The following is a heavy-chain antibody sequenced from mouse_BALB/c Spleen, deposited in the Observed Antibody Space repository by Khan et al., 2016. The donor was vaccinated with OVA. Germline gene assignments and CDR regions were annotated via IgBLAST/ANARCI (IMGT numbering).Heavy chain of an antibody. CDR1: GYSITSDYA. J-gene: IGHJ1*01. D-gene: IGHD1-1*01. CDR2: ISYSGSA. CDR3: ARRYYYGHWYFDV. Sequence: VQLQQSGPGLVKPSQSLSLTCTVPGYSITSDYAWNWIRQFPGNKLEWMGYISYSGSANYNPSLKSRISITRDTSENQFFLQLNSVTTEDSATYYCARRYYYGHWYFDVWGAGTTVTVSS. V-gene: IGHV3-2*02.